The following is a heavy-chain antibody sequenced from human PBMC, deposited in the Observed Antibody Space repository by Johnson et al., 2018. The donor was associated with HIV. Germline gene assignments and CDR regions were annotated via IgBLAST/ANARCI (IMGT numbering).Heavy chain of an antibody. Sequence: VQLVESGGGVVQPGRSLRLSCAASGFTFDDYAMHWVRQAPGKGLEWVSGISWNSGSIGYADSVKGRFTISRDNAKNMLYLQMNSLRAEDTALYYCARDGTTGPSGDGFDIWGQGTMVTVSS. D-gene: IGHD4-17*01. CDR1: GFTFDDYA. CDR2: ISWNSGSI. J-gene: IGHJ3*02. CDR3: ARDGTTGPSGDGFDI. V-gene: IGHV3-9*01.